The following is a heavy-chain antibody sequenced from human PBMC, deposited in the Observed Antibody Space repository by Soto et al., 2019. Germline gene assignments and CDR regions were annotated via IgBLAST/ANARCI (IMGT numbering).Heavy chain of an antibody. D-gene: IGHD1-7*01. CDR2: IIPIFGTA. V-gene: IGHV1-69*13. Sequence: ASVKVSCKASGGTFSSYAISWVRQAPGQGLEWMGGIIPIFGTANYAQKFQGRVTITADESTSTAYMALSSLRSEDTAVYYCARGTSTTHAFDIWGQGTIVTVSS. CDR3: ARGTSTTHAFDI. J-gene: IGHJ3*02. CDR1: GGTFSSYA.